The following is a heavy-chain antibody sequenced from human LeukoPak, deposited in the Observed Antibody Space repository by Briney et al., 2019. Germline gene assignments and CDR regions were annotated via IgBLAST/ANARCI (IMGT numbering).Heavy chain of an antibody. CDR1: GFTFSSYA. CDR3: AREEGRWEWFDP. J-gene: IGHJ5*02. D-gene: IGHD1-26*01. CDR2: IDSGGRT. V-gene: IGHV3-66*01. Sequence: GGSLRLSCAASGFTFSSYAMSWVRQAPGKGLEWVSVIDSGGRTYYADSVKGRFTISRDNSKNTLYLQMNSLRTEDTAVYYCAREEGRWEWFDPWGQGTLVTVSS.